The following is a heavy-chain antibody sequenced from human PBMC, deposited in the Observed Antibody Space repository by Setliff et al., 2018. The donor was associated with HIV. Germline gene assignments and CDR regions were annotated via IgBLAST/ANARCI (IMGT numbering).Heavy chain of an antibody. J-gene: IGHJ5*02. CDR3: ARDRHSSGLGSYGP. CDR2: IYTSGST. Sequence: SETLSLTCTVSGGSISSYYWSWIRQPPGKGLEWIGYIYTSGSTNYNPSLKSRGPIAIDTSKNQFSRKLSSVTAADTAVYYCARDRHSSGLGSYGPWGPGILVTVSS. V-gene: IGHV4-4*09. D-gene: IGHD3-10*01. CDR1: GGSISSYY.